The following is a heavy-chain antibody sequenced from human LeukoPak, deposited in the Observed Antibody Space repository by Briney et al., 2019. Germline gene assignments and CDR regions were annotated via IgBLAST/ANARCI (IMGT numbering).Heavy chain of an antibody. D-gene: IGHD3-22*01. Sequence: PGGSLRLSCVASGFTFDDYGMGRVRQVPGKGLEWVSGTNWNGGNTGYADSVKGRFTISRDNAKNSLYLQMNSLRAEDTAFYYCARGTEVYYDSSSYYSYWGQGTLVTVSS. CDR2: TNWNGGNT. CDR3: ARGTEVYYDSSSYYSY. J-gene: IGHJ4*02. CDR1: GFTFDDYG. V-gene: IGHV3-20*04.